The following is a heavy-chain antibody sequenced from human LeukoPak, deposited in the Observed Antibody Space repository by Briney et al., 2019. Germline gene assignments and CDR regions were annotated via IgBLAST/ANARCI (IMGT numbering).Heavy chain of an antibody. CDR1: GFTFSSYG. J-gene: IGHJ5*02. V-gene: IGHV3-33*01. CDR2: IWYDGSNK. CDR3: ARDLEGSNWFDP. Sequence: GRSLRLSCAASGFTFSSYGMHWVRQAPGKGLEWVAVIWYDGSNKYYADSVKGRFTISRDNSKNTLYLQMNGLRAEDTAVYYCARDLEGSNWFDPWGQGTLVTVSS.